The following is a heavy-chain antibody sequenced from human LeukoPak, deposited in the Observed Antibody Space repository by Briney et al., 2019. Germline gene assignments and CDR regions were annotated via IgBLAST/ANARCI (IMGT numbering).Heavy chain of an antibody. CDR2: IIPILGIA. V-gene: IGHV1-69*04. CDR3: ARDSIAAAGVGVY. CDR1: GGTFSSYA. J-gene: IGHJ4*02. Sequence: SVKVSCKASGGTFSSYAISWVRQAPGQGLEWMGRIIPILGIANYAQKFQGRVTITADKSTSTAYMELSSLRSEDTAVYYCARDSIAAAGVGVYWGQGSLVTVSS. D-gene: IGHD6-13*01.